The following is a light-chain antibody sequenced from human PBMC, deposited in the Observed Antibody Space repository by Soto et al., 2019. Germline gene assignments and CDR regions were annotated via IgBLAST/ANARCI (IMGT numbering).Light chain of an antibody. Sequence: QSVLTQPASVSGSPGQSINISCTGTSSDVGSGSHNLVSWYQQRPGKAPKVMIYEGTKRPSGVSNRFSGSKSGNTASLTISGLQAEDEADYYCCSYAGSFTYVFGTGTKVTVL. CDR2: EGT. CDR1: SSDVGSGSHNL. J-gene: IGLJ1*01. CDR3: CSYAGSFTYV. V-gene: IGLV2-23*01.